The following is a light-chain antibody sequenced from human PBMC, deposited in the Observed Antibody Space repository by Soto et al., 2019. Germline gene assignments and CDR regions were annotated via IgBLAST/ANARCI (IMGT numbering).Light chain of an antibody. J-gene: IGLJ1*01. CDR3: SSYPSSSFYV. CDR2: DVS. Sequence: QSVLTQPASVSGSPGQSITISCTGTSSDVGGYNYVSWYQQHPGKAPKLMIYDVSNRPSGVSNRFSGSKSGNTASLTISGLQAEDEADYYCSSYPSSSFYVFRTGTKVTVL. V-gene: IGLV2-14*01. CDR1: SSDVGGYNY.